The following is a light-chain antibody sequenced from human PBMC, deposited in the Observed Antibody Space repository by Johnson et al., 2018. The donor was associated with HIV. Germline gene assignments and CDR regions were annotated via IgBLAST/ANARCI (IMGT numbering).Light chain of an antibody. CDR1: SSNIGNNY. V-gene: IGLV1-51*02. Sequence: QSVLTQPPSVSAAPGQKVTISCSGSSSNIGNNYVSWYQQLPGTAPKLLIYENNKRPSGIPDRLSGSKSGKSATLGITALQTGDEADYYCGTWDSSLSAGYVFGTGTKVTVL. CDR2: ENN. J-gene: IGLJ1*01. CDR3: GTWDSSLSAGYV.